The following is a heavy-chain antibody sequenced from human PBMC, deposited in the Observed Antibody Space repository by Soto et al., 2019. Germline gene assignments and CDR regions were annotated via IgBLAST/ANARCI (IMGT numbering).Heavy chain of an antibody. CDR2: ISYDGTIT. J-gene: IGHJ4*02. CDR3: ARGSYYTSGTVHRPYDY. V-gene: IGHV3-64*07. CDR1: GFTFSIYA. Sequence: ESGGDLVQPGGSLRLSCAASGFTFSIYAMHWVRQAPGKGLEYVSAISYDGTITYYADSVKGRFTISRDDSRNTVYLQMGSLRPEDMAVYYCARGSYYTSGTVHRPYDYWGQGTLVTVSS. D-gene: IGHD3-10*01.